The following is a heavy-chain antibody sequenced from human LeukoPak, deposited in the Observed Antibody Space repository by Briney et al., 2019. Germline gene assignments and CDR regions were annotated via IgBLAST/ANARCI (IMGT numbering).Heavy chain of an antibody. V-gene: IGHV1-69*01. J-gene: IGHJ3*02. CDR1: GGTFSSYA. CDR2: IIPIFGTA. CDR3: ARPLSSGYYFLGAFDI. Sequence: SVKVSFKASGGTFSSYAISWVRQAPGQGLEWMGGIIPIFGTANYAQKFQGRVTITADESTSTAYMELSSLRSEDTAVYYCARPLSSGYYFLGAFDIWGQGTMVTVSS. D-gene: IGHD3-22*01.